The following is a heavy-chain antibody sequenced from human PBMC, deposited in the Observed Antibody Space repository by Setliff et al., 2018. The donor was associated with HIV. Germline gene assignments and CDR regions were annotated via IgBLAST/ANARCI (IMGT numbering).Heavy chain of an antibody. J-gene: IGHJ4*02. Sequence: GESLKISCAASGFTFSSYAMSLVRQAPGKGLEWVSAISGSGGSTYHADSVKGRFTISRDNSKNTLYLQMNSLRAEDTAVYYCAKGVEIPQHNGYSSSWYIDYWGQGILVTVSS. CDR1: GFTFSSYA. CDR3: AKGVEIPQHNGYSSSWYIDY. CDR2: ISGSGGST. V-gene: IGHV3-23*01. D-gene: IGHD6-13*01.